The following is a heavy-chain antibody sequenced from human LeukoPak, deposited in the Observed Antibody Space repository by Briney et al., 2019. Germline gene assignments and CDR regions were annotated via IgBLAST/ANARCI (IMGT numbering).Heavy chain of an antibody. CDR2: IYYSGST. CDR1: GGSITSYH. Sequence: SETLSLTCTISGGSITSYHYSWIRQPPGKGLEWIGYIYYSGSTNYNPSLKSRVTISVDTSKNQFSLKLSSVTAADTAVYYCARGGSGTYYHYWGQGTLVTVSS. J-gene: IGHJ4*02. D-gene: IGHD1-26*01. V-gene: IGHV4-59*01. CDR3: ARGGSGTYYHY.